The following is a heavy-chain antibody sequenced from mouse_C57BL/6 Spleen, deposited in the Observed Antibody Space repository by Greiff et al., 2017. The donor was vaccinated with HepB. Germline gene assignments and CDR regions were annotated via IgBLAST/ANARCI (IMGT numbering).Heavy chain of an antibody. CDR1: GYTFTSYW. J-gene: IGHJ4*01. CDR3: APTAQATSYAMDY. Sequence: QVQLQQPGAELVKPGASVKLSCKASGYTFTSYWMHWVKQRPGQGLEWIGMIHPNSGSTNYNEKFKSKATLTVDKSSSTAYMQLSSLTSEDSAVYYCAPTAQATSYAMDYWGQGTSVTVSS. D-gene: IGHD3-2*02. CDR2: IHPNSGST. V-gene: IGHV1-64*01.